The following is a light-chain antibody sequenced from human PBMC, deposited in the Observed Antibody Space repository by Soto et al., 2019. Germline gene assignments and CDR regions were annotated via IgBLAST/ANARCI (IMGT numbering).Light chain of an antibody. CDR3: QSYDSSLSGGV. CDR2: GNS. J-gene: IGLJ1*01. Sequence: QSVLTQPPSVSGAPGQRVTISCTGSSSNIGTGYDIHWYQQVPGTAPKLLIYGNSNRPSGVPDRFSGSKSGTSASLAITGLQAEDEADYYCQSYDSSLSGGVFGTGTKVT. V-gene: IGLV1-40*01. CDR1: SSNIGTGYD.